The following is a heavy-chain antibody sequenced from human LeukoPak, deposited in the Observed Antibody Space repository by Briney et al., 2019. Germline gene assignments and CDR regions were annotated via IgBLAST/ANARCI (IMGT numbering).Heavy chain of an antibody. J-gene: IGHJ6*03. V-gene: IGHV4-59*01. CDR1: GGSISSYY. CDR3: ARDASGWYYYYYMDV. CDR2: IYYSGGT. D-gene: IGHD6-19*01. Sequence: PSETLSLTCTVSGGSISSYYWSWIRQPPGKGLEWIGYIYYSGGTNYNPSLKSRVTISVDTSKIQFSLKLSSVTAADTAVYYCARDASGWYYYYYMDVWGKGTTVTVSS.